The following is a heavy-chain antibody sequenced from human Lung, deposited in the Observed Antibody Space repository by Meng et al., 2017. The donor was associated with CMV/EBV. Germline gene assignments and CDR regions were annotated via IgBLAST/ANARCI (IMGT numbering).Heavy chain of an antibody. D-gene: IGHD2-15*01. J-gene: IGHJ4*02. CDR2: ISSNSKYI. CDR1: GFTFSSYS. Sequence: GGSLRLSCAASGFTFSSYSVNWVRQAPGKGLEWVSSISSNSKYIFYADSVKGRFTISRDNAKNALHLQMNSLRDEDTALYYCARVYCSRGSCSFDYWGQGTXVNVSS. V-gene: IGHV3-21*01. CDR3: ARVYCSRGSCSFDY.